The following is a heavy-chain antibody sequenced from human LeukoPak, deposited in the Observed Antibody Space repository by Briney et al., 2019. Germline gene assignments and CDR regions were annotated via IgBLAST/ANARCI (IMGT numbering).Heavy chain of an antibody. Sequence: PGGSLRLSCAASGFTFSSYAMSWVRQAPGKGLGWVSAISGSGGSTYYADSVKGRFTISRDNSKNTLYLQMNSLRAEDTAVYYCAKKYYYDSSGYYRENDYWGQGTLVTVSS. V-gene: IGHV3-23*01. D-gene: IGHD3-22*01. CDR2: ISGSGGST. CDR3: AKKYYYDSSGYYRENDY. J-gene: IGHJ4*02. CDR1: GFTFSSYA.